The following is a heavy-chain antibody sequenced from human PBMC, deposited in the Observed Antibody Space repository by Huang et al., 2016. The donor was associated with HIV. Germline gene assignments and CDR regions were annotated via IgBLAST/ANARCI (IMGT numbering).Heavy chain of an antibody. CDR2: ILYDGSNK. CDR1: GFTFSSYG. CDR3: ALKGDSSGWEYFRH. Sequence: QVQLVESGGGVVQPGRSLRLSCAASGFTFSSYGMHWVRQAPGKGLEWVAVILYDGSNKYYAYSVKGRFTISRDNSKNTLYLQMNSLKTEDTAVYYCALKGDSSGWEYFRHWGQGTLVIVSS. V-gene: IGHV3-30*03. J-gene: IGHJ1*01. D-gene: IGHD6-19*01.